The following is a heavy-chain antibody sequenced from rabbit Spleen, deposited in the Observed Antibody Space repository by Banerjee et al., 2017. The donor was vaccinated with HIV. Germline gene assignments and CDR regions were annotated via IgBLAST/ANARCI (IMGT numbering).Heavy chain of an antibody. CDR3: ARGGLSYSL. CDR2: IYAGSSGGP. Sequence: QQQLEESGGGLVKPGGTLTLTCTASGLDFSGAYYIYWVRQAPGKGLEWIACIYAGSSGGPYYASWAKGQFPIPKPPSPRVTLKLNSLSAADRAKYFWARGGLSYSLGGPGPLVPVS. J-gene: IGHJ4*01. D-gene: IGHD4-1*01. V-gene: IGHV1S45*01. CDR1: GLDFSGAYY.